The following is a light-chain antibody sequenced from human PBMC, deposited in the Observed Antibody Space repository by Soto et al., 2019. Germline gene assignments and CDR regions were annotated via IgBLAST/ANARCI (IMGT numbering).Light chain of an antibody. CDR3: CSYAGGSTFYV. CDR1: SSDVGSYDL. V-gene: IGLV2-23*03. CDR2: EGS. Sequence: QSVMTPSASVSWTPGLSITIPCTGTSSDVGSYDLVSWYQQHPGKAPQHMIYEGSKRPSGVSNRFSGSKSGNTASLTISGLQAYDEADYYCCSYAGGSTFYVFGSGTKVT. J-gene: IGLJ1*01.